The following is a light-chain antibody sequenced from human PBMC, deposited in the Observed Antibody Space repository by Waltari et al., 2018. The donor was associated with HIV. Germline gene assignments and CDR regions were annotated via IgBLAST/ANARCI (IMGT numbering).Light chain of an antibody. CDR2: EVT. J-gene: IGLJ1*01. CDR3: SSYTSSRLYV. Sequence: QSALTQPASVSGSPGQSITISCTGTSSDVGGYNYVSWYQQHPGKAPKVIIYEVTHRPSGVSNRFSGSKSGNTASLTISGLQAEDEADYYCSSYTSSRLYVFGPGTKVTVL. CDR1: SSDVGGYNY. V-gene: IGLV2-14*01.